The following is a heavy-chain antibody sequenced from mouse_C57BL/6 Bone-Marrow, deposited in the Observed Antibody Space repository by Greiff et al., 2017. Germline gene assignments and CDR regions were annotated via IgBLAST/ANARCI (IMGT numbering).Heavy chain of an antibody. CDR3: ARGPLTYGPFAY. Sequence: QVQLQQPGAELVMPGASVKLSCKASGYTFTSYWMHWVKQRPGQGLEWIGEIDPSDSYTNYNQKFKGKSTLTVDKSSSTAYMQLSSLTSEDSAVYYAARGPLTYGPFAYWGQGTLVTVSA. D-gene: IGHD1-1*01. J-gene: IGHJ3*01. CDR2: IDPSDSYT. CDR1: GYTFTSYW. V-gene: IGHV1-69*01.